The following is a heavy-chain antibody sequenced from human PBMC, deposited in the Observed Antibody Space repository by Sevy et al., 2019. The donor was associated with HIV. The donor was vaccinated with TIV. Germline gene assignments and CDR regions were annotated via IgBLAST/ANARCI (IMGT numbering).Heavy chain of an antibody. Sequence: GGSLRLSCAASGFTFSNYGMHWVRQAPGKGLEWVAVIWNDGSNKYYADSVKGRFTISRDNSKNTLYLQMNSLRVEDTAVYCCAGGGDFNYRSAKRDFDYWGQGTLVTVSS. D-gene: IGHD2-21*02. CDR3: AGGGDFNYRSAKRDFDY. CDR2: IWNDGSNK. J-gene: IGHJ4*02. CDR1: GFTFSNYG. V-gene: IGHV3-33*01.